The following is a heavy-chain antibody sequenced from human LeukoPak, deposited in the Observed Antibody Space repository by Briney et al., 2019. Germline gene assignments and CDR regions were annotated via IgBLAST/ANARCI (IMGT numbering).Heavy chain of an antibody. J-gene: IGHJ4*02. CDR1: GYTFTGHY. CDR2: FDPEDGET. CDR3: ATIDGHYDSSGY. Sequence: ASVKVSCKASGYTFTGHYMHWVRQAPGQGLEWTGGFDPEDGETIYAQKFQGRVTMTEDTSTDTDYMELSSLRSEDTAVYYCATIDGHYDSSGYWGQGTLVIVSS. D-gene: IGHD3-22*01. V-gene: IGHV1-24*01.